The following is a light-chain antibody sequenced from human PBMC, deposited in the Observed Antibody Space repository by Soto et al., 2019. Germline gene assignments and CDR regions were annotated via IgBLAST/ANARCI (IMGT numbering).Light chain of an antibody. CDR1: QSIDNIY. CDR3: EQYAYSPRK. J-gene: IGKJ1*01. Sequence: EIGLTQSPGTLSLSPGERVTLSCRASQSIDNIYFAWYQQKPGQVPRLLIYGVSTTATGIPDRFSGSGTGTDFDLTNSKLEPKDFEVYYCEQYAYSPRKLGQGTKVDIK. CDR2: GVS. V-gene: IGKV3-20*01.